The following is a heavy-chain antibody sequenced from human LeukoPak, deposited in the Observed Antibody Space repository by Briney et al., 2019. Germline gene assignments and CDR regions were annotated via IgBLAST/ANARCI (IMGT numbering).Heavy chain of an antibody. Sequence: GGSLRLSCAASGFTFRNYYMIWIRQAPGKGLEWLSYISSNGNTVYYADSVRGRFTVSRDNVKNSLFVEMNSLRVEDTAVYYCARDGYNYFGFWGQGTLVTVSS. CDR2: ISSNGNTV. J-gene: IGHJ4*02. V-gene: IGHV3-11*01. CDR1: GFTFRNYY. D-gene: IGHD1-1*01. CDR3: ARDGYNYFGF.